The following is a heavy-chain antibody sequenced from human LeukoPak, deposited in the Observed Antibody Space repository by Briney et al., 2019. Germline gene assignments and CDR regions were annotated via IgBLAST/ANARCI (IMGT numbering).Heavy chain of an antibody. CDR2: INWNSDSI. D-gene: IGHD5-18*01. CDR1: GFTFDDYA. J-gene: IGHJ4*02. V-gene: IGHV3-9*01. CDR3: AREVYGGYSYGSGGY. Sequence: PGRSLRLSCAVSGFTFDDYAMHWVRQVPGKGLEWVSGINWNSDSIGYADSVKGRFTTSRDNAKNSLYLQMNSLRAEDTAVYYCAREVYGGYSYGSGGYWGQGTLVTVSS.